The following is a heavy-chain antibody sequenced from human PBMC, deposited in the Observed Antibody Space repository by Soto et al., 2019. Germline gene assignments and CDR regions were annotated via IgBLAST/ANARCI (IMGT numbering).Heavy chain of an antibody. CDR1: GFSFSSFA. Sequence: EVQLLESGGGFIHPGGSLRLSCAASGFSFSSFAMNWVRQAPGKGLEWVSIISGSADSTFYADSVKGRFTISRDNSKSMMYLQINSLSAEDTAVYYCAKTRGAMIYAISVYGMDVWGQGTTVTVSS. CDR3: AKTRGAMIYAISVYGMDV. V-gene: IGHV3-23*01. J-gene: IGHJ6*02. CDR2: ISGSADST. D-gene: IGHD2-8*01.